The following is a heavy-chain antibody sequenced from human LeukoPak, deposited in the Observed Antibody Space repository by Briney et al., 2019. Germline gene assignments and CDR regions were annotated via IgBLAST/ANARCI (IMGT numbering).Heavy chain of an antibody. J-gene: IGHJ4*02. D-gene: IGHD2-21*01. CDR3: TTEDWVY. CDR2: IKSKTDGRTT. CDR1: GFTFSNAW. V-gene: IGHV3-15*01. Sequence: GGSLRLSCAASGFTFSNAWMSWVRQAPGKGLEWGGRIKSKTDGRTTDYAAPVKGRFTISRDDSKNTLYLQMNSLKTEDTAVYYCTTEDWVYWGQGTLVTVSS.